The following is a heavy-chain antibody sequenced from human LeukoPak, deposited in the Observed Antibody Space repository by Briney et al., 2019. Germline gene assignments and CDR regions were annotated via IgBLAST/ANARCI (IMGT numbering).Heavy chain of an antibody. CDR3: AGLGSGAPLAY. CDR1: GGSISSYY. V-gene: IGHV4-4*07. J-gene: IGHJ4*02. D-gene: IGHD1-26*01. Sequence: SETLSLTCTVSGGSISSYYWSWVRQPAGKGLEWIGRIYTSGSNNYNPSLKSRVTMSVDTSKNQFSLKLSSVTAADTAVYYCAGLGSGAPLAYWGKETLFTVSS. CDR2: IYTSGSN.